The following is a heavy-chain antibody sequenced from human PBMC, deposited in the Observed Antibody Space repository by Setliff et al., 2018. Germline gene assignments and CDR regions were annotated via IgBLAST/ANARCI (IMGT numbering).Heavy chain of an antibody. J-gene: IGHJ4*02. CDR3: ARTCSGSGCYAGLES. V-gene: IGHV3-23*01. D-gene: IGHD2-15*01. CDR1: GFNSASNA. CDR2: ISGYGSRT. Sequence: GGSLRLSCAASGFNSASNAMTWVRQAPGKGLEWVSGISGYGSRTYYADSVKGRSTISRDNSQNTMYLQMNSLRPEDTAVYYCARTCSGSGCYAGLESWGQGTPVTVSS.